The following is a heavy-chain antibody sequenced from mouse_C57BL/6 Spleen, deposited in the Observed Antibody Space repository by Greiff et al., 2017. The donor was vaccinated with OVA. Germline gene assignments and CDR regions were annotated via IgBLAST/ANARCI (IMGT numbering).Heavy chain of an antibody. CDR3: ARWGGRYFDY. V-gene: IGHV3-6*01. CDR2: ISYDGSN. CDR1: GYSITSGYY. Sequence: EVQLQESGPGLVKPSQSLSLTCSVTGYSITSGYYWNWIRQLPGNKLEWMGYISYDGSNNYNPSLKNRISITRDTSKNQFFLKLHSVTTEDTATYYCARWGGRYFDYWGQGTTLTVSS. J-gene: IGHJ2*01.